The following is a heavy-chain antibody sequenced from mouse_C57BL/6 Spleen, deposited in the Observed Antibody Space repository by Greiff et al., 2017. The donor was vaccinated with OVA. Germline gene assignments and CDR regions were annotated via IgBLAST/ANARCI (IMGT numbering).Heavy chain of an antibody. CDR3: ARTSSYYYGSSLYAMDY. J-gene: IGHJ4*01. V-gene: IGHV1-9*01. Sequence: QVQLKESGAELMKPGASVKLSCKATGYTFTGYWIEWVKQRPGHGLEWIGEILPGSGSTNYNEKFKGKATFTADTSSNTAYMQLSSLTTEDSAIYYCARTSSYYYGSSLYAMDYWGQGTSVTVSS. CDR1: GYTFTGYW. CDR2: ILPGSGST. D-gene: IGHD1-1*01.